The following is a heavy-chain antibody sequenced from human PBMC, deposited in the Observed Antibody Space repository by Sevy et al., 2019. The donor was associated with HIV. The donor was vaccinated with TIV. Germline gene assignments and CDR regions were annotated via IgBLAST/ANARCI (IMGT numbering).Heavy chain of an antibody. V-gene: IGHV3-53*01. Sequence: GGSLRLSCAASGFTVSSNYMSWVRQAPGKGLEWVSVIYSGGSTYYADSVKGRFTISRDNSKNTLYLQMNSLRAEDTAVYYCARTGYSSGRNDAFDIWGQGTMVTVSS. CDR2: IYSGGST. CDR3: ARTGYSSGRNDAFDI. D-gene: IGHD6-19*01. CDR1: GFTVSSNY. J-gene: IGHJ3*02.